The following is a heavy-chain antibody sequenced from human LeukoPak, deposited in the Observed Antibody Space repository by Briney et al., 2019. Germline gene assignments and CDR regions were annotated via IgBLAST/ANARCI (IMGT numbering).Heavy chain of an antibody. J-gene: IGHJ5*02. V-gene: IGHV4-39*01. Sequence: PSETLSLTCTVSGGSISSSSYYWGWIRQPPGKGLEWIGSIYCSGSTYYNPSLKSRVTISVDTSKNQFSLKLSSVTAADTAVYYCARRRGPGTTLRDWFDPWGQGTLVTVSS. CDR2: IYCSGST. D-gene: IGHD1-7*01. CDR1: GGSISSSSYY. CDR3: ARRRGPGTTLRDWFDP.